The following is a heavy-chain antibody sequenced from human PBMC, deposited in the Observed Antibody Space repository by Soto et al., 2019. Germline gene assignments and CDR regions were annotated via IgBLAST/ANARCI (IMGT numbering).Heavy chain of an antibody. CDR2: IWYDVIYK. J-gene: IGHJ6*02. Sequence: GGSLRLSCAASGFTFSSYGMHWVRQAPGKGLKWVAVIWYDVIYKYYADSVKGRFTFSSDNSKNTLYLQMNSLRAEYTAVYYCARGIGSYYYGMDVWGQGTTVTVSS. CDR3: ARGIGSYYYGMDV. CDR1: GFTFSSYG. V-gene: IGHV3-33*01.